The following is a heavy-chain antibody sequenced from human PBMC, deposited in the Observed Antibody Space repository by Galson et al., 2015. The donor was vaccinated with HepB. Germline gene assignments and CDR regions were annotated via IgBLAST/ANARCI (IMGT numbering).Heavy chain of an antibody. J-gene: IGHJ4*02. CDR2: INPSGGST. CDR1: GYTFTSYY. CDR3: ARTKPGVYGTTVYDY. D-gene: IGHD1-1*01. Sequence: SVKVSCKASGYTFTSYYMHWVRQAPGQGLEWMGIINPSGGSTSYAQKFQGRVTMTTDTSTSTAYMELRSLRSDDTAVYYCARTKPGVYGTTVYDYWGQGTLVTVSS. V-gene: IGHV1-46*01.